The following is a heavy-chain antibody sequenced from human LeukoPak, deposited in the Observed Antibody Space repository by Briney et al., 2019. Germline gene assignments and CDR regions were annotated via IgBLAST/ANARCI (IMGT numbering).Heavy chain of an antibody. J-gene: IGHJ3*01. D-gene: IGHD3-22*01. CDR1: GFTFSSYA. Sequence: GGSLRLSCAASGFTFSSYAMSWVRQAPGKGLEWVSAISGSGGSTYYADSVKGRFTISRDNSKSTLYLQMNSLRAEDTAVYYCAKGYDHYDDGGYYSRPDAFDLWGQGTMVTVSS. V-gene: IGHV3-23*01. CDR2: ISGSGGST. CDR3: AKGYDHYDDGGYYSRPDAFDL.